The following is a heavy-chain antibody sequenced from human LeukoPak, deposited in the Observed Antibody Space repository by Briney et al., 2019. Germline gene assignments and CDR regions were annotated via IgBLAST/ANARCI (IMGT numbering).Heavy chain of an antibody. D-gene: IGHD3-22*01. CDR2: ISSSSYI. V-gene: IGHV3-21*01. CDR1: AFTFSSYS. CDR3: ASDYYDSSGSYRDAFDI. J-gene: IGHJ3*02. Sequence: GGSLRLSCAASAFTFSSYSMNWLRQAPGKGLEWVSSISSSSYIYYADSVKGRFTISRDNAKNSLYLQMNSLRAEDTAEYYYASDYYDSSGSYRDAFDIWGQGTMVTVSS.